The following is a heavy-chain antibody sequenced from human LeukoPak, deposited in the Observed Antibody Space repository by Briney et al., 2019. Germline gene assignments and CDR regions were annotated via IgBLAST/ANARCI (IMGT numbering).Heavy chain of an antibody. V-gene: IGHV3-73*01. Sequence: GGSLRLSCAASGFTFSGSAMHWVRQASGKGLEWVGRIRSKANSYATAYAASVKGRFTISRDDSKNTAYLQMNSLKTEDTAVYYCTRTPNDYGDYVGLYYFDYWGQGTLVTVSS. J-gene: IGHJ4*02. CDR3: TRTPNDYGDYVGLYYFDY. D-gene: IGHD4-17*01. CDR1: GFTFSGSA. CDR2: IRSKANSYAT.